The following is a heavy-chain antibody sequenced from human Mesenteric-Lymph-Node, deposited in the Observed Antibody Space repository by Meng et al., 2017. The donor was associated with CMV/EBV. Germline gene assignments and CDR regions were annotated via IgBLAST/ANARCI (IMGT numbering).Heavy chain of an antibody. V-gene: IGHV3-23*01. CDR2: ISGSGGST. CDR1: GFTSSSYA. J-gene: IGHJ6*02. D-gene: IGHD3-3*01. Sequence: GESLKISCAASGFTSSSYAMSWVRQTPGKGLEWVSAISGSGGSTYYADSVKGRFTISRDNSKNTLYLQMNSLRAEDTAVYYCTVYYDFWSDYYTLSYYYYGMDVWGQGTTVTVSS. CDR3: TVYYDFWSDYYTLSYYYYGMDV.